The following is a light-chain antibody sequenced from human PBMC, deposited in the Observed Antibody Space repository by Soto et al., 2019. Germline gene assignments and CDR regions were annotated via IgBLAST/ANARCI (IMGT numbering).Light chain of an antibody. CDR2: KAS. V-gene: IGKV1-5*03. CDR1: QSINNY. Sequence: DIQLTQSPSTLSASVGDRVTISCRASQSINNYLAWYQQKPGKAPKLLIYKASTLESVVPSTFSGSGSGTEFSLTISSLQPDDFATYYCQQYGNLWTFGQGPKVEIK. CDR3: QQYGNLWT. J-gene: IGKJ1*01.